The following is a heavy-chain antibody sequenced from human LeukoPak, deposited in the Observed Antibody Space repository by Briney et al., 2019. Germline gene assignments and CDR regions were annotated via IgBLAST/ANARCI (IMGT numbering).Heavy chain of an antibody. V-gene: IGHV3-74*01. J-gene: IGHJ4*02. Sequence: PGGSLRLSCAASGFTFSSSWMHWVRQVPGKGLVWVSYMNGDGSTISHADSVKGRFTMSRDNAQNTLHLQMNRLREDDTAVYFCVRGTSNWYGVDSWGRGTLVTVSS. CDR3: VRGTSNWYGVDS. CDR2: MNGDGSTI. CDR1: GFTFSSSW. D-gene: IGHD2-2*01.